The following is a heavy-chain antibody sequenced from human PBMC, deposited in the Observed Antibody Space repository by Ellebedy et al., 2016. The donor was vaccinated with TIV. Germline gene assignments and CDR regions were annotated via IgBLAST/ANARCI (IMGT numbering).Heavy chain of an antibody. V-gene: IGHV5-10-1*01. CDR1: GYNFSNNW. CDR3: ARRGDSDFDS. J-gene: IGHJ4*02. Sequence: GESLKISCKISGYNFSNNWISWVRQQPGKGLECMGRIHPSDSDTDYRPSFRGHVTMSVDKSISFAFLQWSSLQASDTAMYYCARRGDSDFDSWGQGTVVTVSP. CDR2: IHPSDSDT. D-gene: IGHD4-17*01.